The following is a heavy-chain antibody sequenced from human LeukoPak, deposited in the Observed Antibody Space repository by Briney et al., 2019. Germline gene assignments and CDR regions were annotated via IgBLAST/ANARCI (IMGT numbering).Heavy chain of an antibody. CDR3: AKDRSPVVAGAFDI. Sequence: GGSLRLSCAASGFTFSSYAMSWVRQAPGKWLEWVSAISGSGGSTYYADSVKGRFTISRDNAKNSLYLQMNSLRAEDTALYYCAKDRSPVVAGAFDIWGQGTMVTVSS. V-gene: IGHV3-23*01. CDR2: ISGSGGST. D-gene: IGHD6-19*01. CDR1: GFTFSSYA. J-gene: IGHJ3*02.